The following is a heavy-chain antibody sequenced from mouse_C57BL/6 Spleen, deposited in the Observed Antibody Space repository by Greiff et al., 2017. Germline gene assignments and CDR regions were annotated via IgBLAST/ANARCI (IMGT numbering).Heavy chain of an antibody. Sequence: QVQLQQPGAELVKPGASVKLSCKASGYTFTSYWMQWVKQRPGQGLEWIGEIDPSDSYTNYNQKFKGKATLPVDTSSSTAYMQLSSLTSEDSAVYYCASLYGSLYYFDYWGQGTTLTVSS. V-gene: IGHV1-50*01. CDR2: IDPSDSYT. CDR1: GYTFTSYW. CDR3: ASLYGSLYYFDY. D-gene: IGHD1-1*01. J-gene: IGHJ2*01.